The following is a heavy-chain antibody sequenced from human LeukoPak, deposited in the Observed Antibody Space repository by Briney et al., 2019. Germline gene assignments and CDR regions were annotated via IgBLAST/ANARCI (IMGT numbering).Heavy chain of an antibody. D-gene: IGHD5-24*01. CDR3: AREYGSGYFQH. CDR2: IYYSGST. V-gene: IGHV4-59*01. J-gene: IGHJ1*01. CDR1: GGSISSYY. Sequence: PSETLSLTCTVSGGSISSYYWSRIRQPPGKGLEWIGYIYYSGSTNYNPSLKSRVTISVDTSKNQFSLKLSSVTAADTAVYYCAREYGSGYFQHWGQGTLVTVSS.